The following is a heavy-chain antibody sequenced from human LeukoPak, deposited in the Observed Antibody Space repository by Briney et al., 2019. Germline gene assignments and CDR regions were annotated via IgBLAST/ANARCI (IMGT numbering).Heavy chain of an antibody. J-gene: IGHJ5*02. CDR1: GFTFSSYG. Sequence: GGSLRLSCAASGFTFSSYGMHWVRQAPGKGLEWVAFIRYDGSNKYYADSVKGRFTISRDNSKNTLYLQMNSLRAEDTAVYYCARDRETIVVVTAPWFDPWGQGTLVTVSS. V-gene: IGHV3-30*02. CDR3: ARDRETIVVVTAPWFDP. CDR2: IRYDGSNK. D-gene: IGHD2-21*02.